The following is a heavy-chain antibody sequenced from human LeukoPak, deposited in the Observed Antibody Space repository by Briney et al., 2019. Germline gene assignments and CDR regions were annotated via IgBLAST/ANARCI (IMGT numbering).Heavy chain of an antibody. J-gene: IGHJ4*02. D-gene: IGHD3-16*01. CDR3: ARYGGFLDY. CDR2: ISYDGRNQ. V-gene: IGHV3-30*04. Sequence: PGRSLRLSCAASGFTFSNYAMHWVRQAPGKGLEWVAVISYDGRNQYYADSVKGRFTVSRDNSKSTLYLQMNRLRGEDTAVYNCARYGGFLDYWGQGTLVTVPS. CDR1: GFTFSNYA.